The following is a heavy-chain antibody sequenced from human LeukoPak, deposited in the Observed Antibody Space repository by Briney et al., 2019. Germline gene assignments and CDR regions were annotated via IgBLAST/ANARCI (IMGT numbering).Heavy chain of an antibody. J-gene: IGHJ4*02. CDR1: GSTFTSFG. Sequence: GASVKVCCKPSGSTFTSFGISRVRQAPGQGLEWMGWIGAYNGDTNYSQKFQGRVTMTRDTSTSTAYMDLRSLRSDDTAVYYWTRDHCRGDNCPSFDYWGQGTLVTVSS. CDR2: IGAYNGDT. V-gene: IGHV1-18*04. D-gene: IGHD2-15*01. CDR3: TRDHCRGDNCPSFDY.